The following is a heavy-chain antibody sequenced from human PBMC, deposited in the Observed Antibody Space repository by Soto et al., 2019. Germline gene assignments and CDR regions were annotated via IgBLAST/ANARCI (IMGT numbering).Heavy chain of an antibody. CDR3: ARGVVVVAAKVDY. V-gene: IGHV4-61*01. CDR2: IYYSGST. Sequence: SETLSLTCTVSGGSVSSGSYYWSWIRQPPGKGLEWIGYIYYSGSTNYNPSLKSRVTISVDTSKNQFSLKLSSVTAADTAVYYCARGVVVVAAKVDYWGQGTLVTVSS. D-gene: IGHD2-15*01. J-gene: IGHJ4*02. CDR1: GGSVSSGSYY.